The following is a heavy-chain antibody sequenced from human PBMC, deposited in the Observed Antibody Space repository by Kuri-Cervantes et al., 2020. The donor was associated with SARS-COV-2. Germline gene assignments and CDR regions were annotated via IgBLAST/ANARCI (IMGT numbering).Heavy chain of an antibody. CDR2: VNHRGST. Sequence: SETLSLTCAFYGESFSGYYWNWIRQSPGKGLEWIGEVNHRGSTYYNPSLKSRVTISVDTSKNQSSLKLSSVTAADTAVYYCARLVGIFGVVIGTIDYWGQGTLVTV. J-gene: IGHJ4*02. CDR3: ARLVGIFGVVIGTIDY. V-gene: IGHV4-34*01. D-gene: IGHD3-3*02. CDR1: GESFSGYY.